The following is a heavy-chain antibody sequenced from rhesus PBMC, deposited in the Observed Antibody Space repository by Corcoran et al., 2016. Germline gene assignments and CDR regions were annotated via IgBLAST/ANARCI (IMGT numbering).Heavy chain of an antibody. CDR3: ARDRIAAAGLFDY. Sequence: QVQLQESGPGLVKPSETLSLTCAVSGGSISGYWWSWIRQPPGKGLEWIGRIDSSGSTDYNPSLKSRVTISRDTSKNQFSLKLSSVTAADTAVYYCARDRIAAAGLFDYWGQGVLVTVSS. V-gene: IGHV4-160*01. J-gene: IGHJ4*01. CDR1: GGSISGYW. D-gene: IGHD6-25*01. CDR2: IDSSGST.